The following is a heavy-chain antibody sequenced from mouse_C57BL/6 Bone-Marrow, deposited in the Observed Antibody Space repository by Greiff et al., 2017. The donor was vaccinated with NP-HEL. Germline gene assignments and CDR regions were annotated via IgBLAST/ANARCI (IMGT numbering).Heavy chain of an antibody. D-gene: IGHD1-1*01. Sequence: QVQLQQPGAELVKPGASVKMSCKASGYTFTSYWITWVKQRPGQGLEWIGDIYPGSGSTNYNEKFKSKATLTVDTSSSTAYMQLSSLTSEDSAVYYCARSLFTTLASRVDYWGQGTTLTVSS. CDR3: ARSLFTTLASRVDY. CDR1: GYTFTSYW. CDR2: IYPGSGST. V-gene: IGHV1-55*01. J-gene: IGHJ2*01.